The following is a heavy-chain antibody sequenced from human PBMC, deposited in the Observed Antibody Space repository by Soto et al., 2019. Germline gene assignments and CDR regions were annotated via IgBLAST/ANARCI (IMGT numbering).Heavy chain of an antibody. CDR3: ARNLLAYSSSWYWFDP. CDR2: IYYSGST. J-gene: IGHJ5*02. D-gene: IGHD6-13*01. CDR1: GGSISSYY. V-gene: IGHV4-59*01. Sequence: SETLSLTCTVSGGSISSYYWSWIRQPPGKGLEWIGYIYYSGSTNYNPSLKSRVTISVDTSKNQFSLKLSSVTAADTAVYYCARNLLAYSSSWYWFDPWGQGTLVTVS.